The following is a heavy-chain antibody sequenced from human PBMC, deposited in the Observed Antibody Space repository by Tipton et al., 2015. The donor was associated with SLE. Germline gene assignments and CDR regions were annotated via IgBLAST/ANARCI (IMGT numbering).Heavy chain of an antibody. Sequence: SLRLSCAASGFTFSSYAMHWVRQAPGKGLEWVAVISYDGSNKYYADSVKGRFTLSRDNSKNTLYLQMNSLRPEDTAVYYCARDERSSLFTLIQELGAYWGQGTLVTVSS. J-gene: IGHJ4*02. CDR3: ARDERSSLFTLIQELGAY. CDR1: GFTFSSYA. V-gene: IGHV3-30*04. CDR2: ISYDGSNK. D-gene: IGHD1-7*01.